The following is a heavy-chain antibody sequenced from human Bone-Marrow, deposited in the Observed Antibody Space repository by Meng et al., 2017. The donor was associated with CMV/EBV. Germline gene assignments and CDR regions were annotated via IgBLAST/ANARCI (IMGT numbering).Heavy chain of an antibody. CDR2: ISYDGENK. CDR1: GFTFSSYA. Sequence: GESLKISCAASGFTFSSYAMHWVRQAPGKGLEWVAVISYDGENKYYADSVKGRFTISRDNSKTTVFLQLNRLRAEDTALYYCARGGLYSGSFAPFDYWGQGTLVTVS. J-gene: IGHJ4*02. CDR3: ARGGLYSGSFAPFDY. V-gene: IGHV3-30*04. D-gene: IGHD1-26*01.